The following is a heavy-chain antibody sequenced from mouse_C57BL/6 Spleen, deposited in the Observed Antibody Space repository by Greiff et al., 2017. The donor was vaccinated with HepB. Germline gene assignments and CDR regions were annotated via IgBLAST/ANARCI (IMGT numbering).Heavy chain of an antibody. CDR1: GYAFSSSW. Sequence: QVQLQQSGPELVKPGASVKISCKASGYAFSSSWMNWVKQRPGKGLEWIGRIYPGDGDTNYNGKFKGKATLTADKSSSTAYMQLSSLTSEDSAVYFCAREEALVITTVVARYFDVWGTGTTVTVSS. CDR3: AREEALVITTVVARYFDV. D-gene: IGHD1-1*01. CDR2: IYPGDGDT. V-gene: IGHV1-82*01. J-gene: IGHJ1*03.